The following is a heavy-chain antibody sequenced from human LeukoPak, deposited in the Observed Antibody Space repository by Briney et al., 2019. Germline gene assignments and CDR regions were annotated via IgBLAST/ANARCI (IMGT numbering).Heavy chain of an antibody. CDR3: AKWRDGYNYLVFDY. Sequence: PGGSLRLSCAASGFTFNSYSMNWVRQAPGKGLEWVSSISGSNSYIYYADSMKGRFTVSRDNAKNSLYLQMNSLRAEDTAVYYCAKWRDGYNYLVFDYWGQGTLVTVSS. J-gene: IGHJ4*02. CDR1: GFTFNSYS. V-gene: IGHV3-21*01. CDR2: ISGSNSYI. D-gene: IGHD5-24*01.